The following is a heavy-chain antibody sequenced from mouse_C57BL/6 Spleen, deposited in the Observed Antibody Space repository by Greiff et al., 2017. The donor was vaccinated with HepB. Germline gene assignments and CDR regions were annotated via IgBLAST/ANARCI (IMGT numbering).Heavy chain of an antibody. D-gene: IGHD1-1*01. Sequence: QVQLQQSGAELVRPGASVTLSCKASGYTFTDYEMHWVKQTPVHGLEWIGAIDPETGGTAYNQKFKGKAILTADKSSSTAYMKLRILTSEDSAVYYCTGYGISHLNFDVWGTGTTVTVSS. CDR1: GYTFTDYE. V-gene: IGHV1-15*01. CDR3: TGYGISHLNFDV. CDR2: IDPETGGT. J-gene: IGHJ1*03.